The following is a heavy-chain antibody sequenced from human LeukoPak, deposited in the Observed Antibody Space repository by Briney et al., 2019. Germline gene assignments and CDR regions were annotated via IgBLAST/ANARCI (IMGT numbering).Heavy chain of an antibody. J-gene: IGHJ2*01. CDR2: ISSSGFTI. Sequence: PGGSLRLSCAASGFTFSDYFMSWIRQAPGKGLEWVSCISSSGFTIYYGDPVKGRFTISRDNADNSLFLQMNSLRVEDTAVYYCARHGVRHVLDWYFPLWGRGTLVAVSS. D-gene: IGHD3-16*01. CDR1: GFTFSDYF. CDR3: ARHGVRHVLDWYFPL. V-gene: IGHV3-11*01.